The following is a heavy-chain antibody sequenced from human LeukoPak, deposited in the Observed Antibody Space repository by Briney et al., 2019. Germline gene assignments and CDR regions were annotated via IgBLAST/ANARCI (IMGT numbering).Heavy chain of an antibody. V-gene: IGHV3-20*04. D-gene: IGHD5-18*01. J-gene: IGHJ6*03. CDR1: GFTFDDYA. CDR3: AGGSVQLWLRDTYYYMDV. Sequence: RPGGSLRLSCAASGFTFDDYAMNWVRQVPGRGLEWVSGINWNGRITEYADSVKDRFTISRQNTKNSLYLYMNNLGGEDTALYFCAGGSVQLWLRDTYYYMDVWGKGTTVTVSS. CDR2: INWNGRIT.